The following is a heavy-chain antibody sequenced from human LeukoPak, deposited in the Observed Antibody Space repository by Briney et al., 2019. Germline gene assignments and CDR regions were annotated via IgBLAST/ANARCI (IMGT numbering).Heavy chain of an antibody. CDR2: ISSSSNYI. J-gene: IGHJ4*02. D-gene: IGHD2-2*01. Sequence: GGSLRLSCATSGFTFSSYSMNWVRQAPGKGLEWVTSISSSSNYIYYADSVKGRFTISRDNAKSSLFLQMNSLRAEDTAVYYCARDLRGGSTSLDYWGQGTLVTVSS. CDR3: ARDLRGGSTSLDY. CDR1: GFTFSSYS. V-gene: IGHV3-21*01.